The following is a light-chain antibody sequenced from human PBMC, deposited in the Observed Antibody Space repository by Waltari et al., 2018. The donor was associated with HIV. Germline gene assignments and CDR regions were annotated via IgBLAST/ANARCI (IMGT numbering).Light chain of an antibody. J-gene: IGLJ2*01. V-gene: IGLV1-47*01. Sequence: QSVLTQPPSASGTPGQRVTISCSGSSSNIGSNYVYWYQQLPGTAPKLIIYRNNQRPSGVPDRFSVSKSGTSASLAISGLRSEDEADYYCAAWDDSLSGLVFGGGTKLTVL. CDR3: AAWDDSLSGLV. CDR1: SSNIGSNY. CDR2: RNN.